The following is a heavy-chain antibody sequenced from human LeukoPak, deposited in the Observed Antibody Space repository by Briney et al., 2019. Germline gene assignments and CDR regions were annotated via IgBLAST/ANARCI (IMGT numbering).Heavy chain of an antibody. V-gene: IGHV3-23*01. CDR2: ISGSGDNT. CDR1: GFTFSSYA. J-gene: IGHJ4*02. D-gene: IGHD3-22*01. Sequence: GGSLRLSCAASGFTFSSYAMSWVRQAPGKGLEWVSGISGSGDNTYYADSVKGRFTISRDSSKNTLYVQVNSLGTEDTAAYYCAKRSYYDSSVSFYFDYWGQGTLVTVSS. CDR3: AKRSYYDSSVSFYFDY.